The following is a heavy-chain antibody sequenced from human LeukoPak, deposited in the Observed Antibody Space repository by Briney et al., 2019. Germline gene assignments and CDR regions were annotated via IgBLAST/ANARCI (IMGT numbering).Heavy chain of an antibody. CDR3: ARSREDSSGSDYYYYYMDV. Sequence: SETLSLTCTVSGGSISSYYGSWIRQPPGKGLEWIGYIYTSGSTNYNPSLKSRVTISVDTSKNQFSLKLSSVTAADTAVYYSARSREDSSGSDYYYYYMDVWGKGTTVTVSS. V-gene: IGHV4-4*09. D-gene: IGHD3-22*01. CDR2: IYTSGST. J-gene: IGHJ6*03. CDR1: GGSISSYY.